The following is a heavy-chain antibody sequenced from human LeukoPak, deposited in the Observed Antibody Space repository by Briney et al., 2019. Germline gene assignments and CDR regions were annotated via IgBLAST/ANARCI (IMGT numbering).Heavy chain of an antibody. CDR3: ARLLCSSTSCYHYSYYGLDV. V-gene: IGHV4-39*01. CDR2: IYYNGNT. J-gene: IGHJ6*02. D-gene: IGHD2-2*01. Sequence: PSETLSLTCTVSGGSISSYYWGWIRQPPGKGLEWIGSIYYNGNTNHSPSLKSRVTISVDTSKNQFSLNLGFVTAADTAVYYCARLLCSSTSCYHYSYYGLDVWGQGTTVTVSS. CDR1: GGSISSYY.